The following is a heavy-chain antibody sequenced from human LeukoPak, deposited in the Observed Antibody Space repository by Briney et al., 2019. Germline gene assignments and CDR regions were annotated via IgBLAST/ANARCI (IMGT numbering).Heavy chain of an antibody. CDR3: ARGEVGATDDY. Sequence: GGSLRLSCAASGLTFSSYAMHWVRQAPGKGLEWVAVISYDGSNKYYADSVKGRFTISRDNSKNTLYLQMNSLRAEDTAVYYCARGEVGATDDYWGQGTLVTVSS. CDR1: GLTFSSYA. CDR2: ISYDGSNK. D-gene: IGHD1-26*01. J-gene: IGHJ4*02. V-gene: IGHV3-30*04.